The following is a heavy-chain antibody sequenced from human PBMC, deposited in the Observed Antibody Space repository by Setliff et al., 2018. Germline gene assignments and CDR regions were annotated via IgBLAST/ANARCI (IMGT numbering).Heavy chain of an antibody. CDR1: GGSFSGYY. J-gene: IGHJ4*02. V-gene: IGHV4-34*01. D-gene: IGHD5-18*01. CDR3: ARVGFDRAVDTAMAAKHYFDY. Sequence: KTSETLSLTCAVYGGSFSGYYWSWIRQPPGKGLEWIGEIDHSGSTNYNPSLKTRVTISVDTSKNQVSLNLSSVTAADTAVYYCARVGFDRAVDTAMAAKHYFDYWGQGTLVTVSS. CDR2: IDHSGST.